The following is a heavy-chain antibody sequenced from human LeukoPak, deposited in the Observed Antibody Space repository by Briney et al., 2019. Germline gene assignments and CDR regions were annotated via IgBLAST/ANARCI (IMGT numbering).Heavy chain of an antibody. V-gene: IGHV3-48*04. J-gene: IGHJ6*02. Sequence: GGSLRLSCAASGFTFSSYSMNWVRQAPGKGLEWVSYISSSSSTIYYADSVKGRFTISRDNAKNSLYLQMNSLRAEDTAVYYCARDPLYDILTGYNSYYYGMDVWGQGTTVTVSS. D-gene: IGHD3-9*01. CDR3: ARDPLYDILTGYNSYYYGMDV. CDR1: GFTFSSYS. CDR2: ISSSSSTI.